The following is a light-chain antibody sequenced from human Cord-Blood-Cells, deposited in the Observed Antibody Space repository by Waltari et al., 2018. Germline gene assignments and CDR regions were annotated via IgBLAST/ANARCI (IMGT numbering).Light chain of an antibody. Sequence: SSELTQDPAVSVALGQTVRTTFQGDRLRSYYASWYQQKPGQAPELVISGKNNRPSGNPDRFSGSSSGNTASLTITGAQAEDEADYYCNYRDSSGNHVVFGGGTKLTVL. J-gene: IGLJ2*01. V-gene: IGLV3-19*01. CDR1: RLRSYY. CDR3: NYRDSSGNHVV. CDR2: GKN.